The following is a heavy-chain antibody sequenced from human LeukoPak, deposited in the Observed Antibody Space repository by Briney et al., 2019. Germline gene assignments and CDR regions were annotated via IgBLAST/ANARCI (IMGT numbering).Heavy chain of an antibody. Sequence: PSETLSLTCAVYGGSFSGYYWSWIRQPPGKGLEWIGEINHSGSTNYNPSLKSRVTISVDTSKNQFSLKLSSVTAADTAVYYCARVLHGVWFGELLSWFDPWGQGTLVTVSS. J-gene: IGHJ5*02. CDR3: ARVLHGVWFGELLSWFDP. V-gene: IGHV4-34*01. CDR2: INHSGST. CDR1: GGSFSGYY. D-gene: IGHD3-10*01.